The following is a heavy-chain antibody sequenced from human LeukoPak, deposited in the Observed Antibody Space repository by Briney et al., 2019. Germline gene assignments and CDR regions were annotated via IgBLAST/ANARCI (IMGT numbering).Heavy chain of an antibody. CDR3: ARDFARNSGDYGNDGFDL. CDR1: GGSVNLYY. J-gene: IGHJ3*01. V-gene: IGHV4-59*02. CDR2: INYSGNI. Sequence: SETLSLTCSVSGGSVNLYYWSWIRQSLGKGLEWIGYINYSGNIYYNPSLKNRVTITLDTSKKQVSLRLSSVTAADTAVYYCARDFARNSGDYGNDGFDLWGQGTMATVSS. D-gene: IGHD4-17*01.